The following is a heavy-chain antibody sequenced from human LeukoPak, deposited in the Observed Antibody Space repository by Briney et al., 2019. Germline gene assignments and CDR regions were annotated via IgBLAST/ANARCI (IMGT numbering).Heavy chain of an antibody. CDR3: ARLPARFFYGMDV. J-gene: IGHJ6*02. CDR1: GGSISSSSYY. Sequence: SETLSLTCTVSGGSISSSSYYWGWLRQPPGTGLEWIGSIYYSGSTYYNPSLKSRVTISVDTSKNQFSLKLSSVTAADTAVYYCARLPARFFYGMDVWGQGTTVTVSS. CDR2: IYYSGST. D-gene: IGHD3-3*01. V-gene: IGHV4-39*01.